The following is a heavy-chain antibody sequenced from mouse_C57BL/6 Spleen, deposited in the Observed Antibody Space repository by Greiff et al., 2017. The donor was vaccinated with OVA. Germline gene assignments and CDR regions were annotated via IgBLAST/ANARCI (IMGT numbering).Heavy chain of an antibody. CDR2: INPNNGGT. Sequence: EVQLQQSGPELVKPGASVKIPCKASGYTFTDYNMDWVKQSHGKSLEWIGDINPNNGGTIYNQKFKGKATLTVDKSSSTAYMELRSLTSEDTAVYYCATFITTVVRNFDVWGTGTTVTVSS. J-gene: IGHJ1*03. CDR3: ATFITTVVRNFDV. CDR1: GYTFTDYN. D-gene: IGHD1-1*01. V-gene: IGHV1-18*01.